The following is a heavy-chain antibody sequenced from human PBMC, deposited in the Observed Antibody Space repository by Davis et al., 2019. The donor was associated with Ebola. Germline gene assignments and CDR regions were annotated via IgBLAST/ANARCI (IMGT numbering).Heavy chain of an antibody. Sequence: PGESLKISCAGSGFTFVSYTMNWVRQAPGKGLEWISYIISSSGTTYYADSVKGRFTVSRDNAKNSLYLQMNSLTDEDTSVYYCARTETILTAGYYTEYYFDYWGQGTLVTVSS. J-gene: IGHJ4*02. CDR3: ARTETILTAGYYTEYYFDY. CDR2: IISSSGTT. CDR1: GFTFVSYT. V-gene: IGHV3-48*02. D-gene: IGHD3/OR15-3a*01.